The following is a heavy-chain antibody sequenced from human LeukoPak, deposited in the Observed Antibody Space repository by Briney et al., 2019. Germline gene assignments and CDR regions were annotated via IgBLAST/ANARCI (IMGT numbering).Heavy chain of an antibody. Sequence: GGSLRLSCAASGFTFINSWMTWVRQAPGKGLEWVGRIRSTPDGGATDCAAPVKGRFTISRDDSKNTLYLQMSSLRTEDTAVYYCATDLHFGYCTATSCANYWGQGTLVTVSS. CDR2: IRSTPDGGAT. J-gene: IGHJ4*02. V-gene: IGHV3-15*01. D-gene: IGHD2-2*03. CDR1: GFTFINSW. CDR3: ATDLHFGYCTATSCANY.